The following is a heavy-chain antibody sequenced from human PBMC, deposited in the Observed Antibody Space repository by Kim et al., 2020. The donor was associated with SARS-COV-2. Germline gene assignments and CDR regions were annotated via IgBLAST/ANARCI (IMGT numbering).Heavy chain of an antibody. CDR1: GYTFTSYL. CDR3: ARGGCFV. Sequence: ASVKVSCKASGYTFTSYLIHWVRQAPGQRLEWMGWINTGDDKTGYSQKFQGRVTITRDTSATTAYMELSSLRSEDTAVYYCARGGCFVWGQRTLVTVSS. J-gene: IGHJ4*02. CDR2: INTGDDKT. D-gene: IGHD3-9*01. V-gene: IGHV1-3*04.